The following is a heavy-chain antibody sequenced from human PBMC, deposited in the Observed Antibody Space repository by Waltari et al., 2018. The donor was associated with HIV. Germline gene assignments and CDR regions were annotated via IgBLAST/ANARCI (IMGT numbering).Heavy chain of an antibody. CDR2: IYPGDSET. CDR3: ARQYYYDSDGYLGDLGY. CDR1: GYSFTASW. Sequence: EVQLVQSGAEVKKPGESLKISCEASGYSFTASWIAWVRQRPGKGLEWMGIIYPGDSETRYSPSVHGQVTISVDKSINTAYVQWRSLKASDTAMYYCARQYYYDSDGYLGDLGYWGQGTLVTVSS. V-gene: IGHV5-51*01. J-gene: IGHJ4*02. D-gene: IGHD3-22*01.